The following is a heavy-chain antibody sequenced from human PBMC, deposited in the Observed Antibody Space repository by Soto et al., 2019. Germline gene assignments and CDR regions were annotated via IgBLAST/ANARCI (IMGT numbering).Heavy chain of an antibody. CDR3: AKDAGAAGTFDF. CDR2: ISSDGGQK. J-gene: IGHJ4*02. D-gene: IGHD6-13*01. Sequence: GGSLRLSCAASGFTFSNYAMQWVRQAPGKGLEWVGVISSDGGQKFYIDSVKGRFTISRDNSKNTLYLQMSSLRSDDTAVYYCAKDAGAAGTFDFWGQGALVTVS. CDR1: GFTFSNYA. V-gene: IGHV3-30*18.